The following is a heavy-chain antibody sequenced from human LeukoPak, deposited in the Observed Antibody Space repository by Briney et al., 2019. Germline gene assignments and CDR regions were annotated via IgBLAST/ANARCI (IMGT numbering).Heavy chain of an antibody. CDR1: GFTFSSYW. Sequence: PGGSLRLSCAASGFTFSSYWMSWVRQAPGKGLEWVANIKQDGSEKYYVDSVKGRFTISRDNAKNSLYLQMNSLRAEDTAVYYCARGDQWELPYYFDYWGQGTLVTVSS. J-gene: IGHJ4*02. D-gene: IGHD1-26*01. V-gene: IGHV3-7*01. CDR3: ARGDQWELPYYFDY. CDR2: IKQDGSEK.